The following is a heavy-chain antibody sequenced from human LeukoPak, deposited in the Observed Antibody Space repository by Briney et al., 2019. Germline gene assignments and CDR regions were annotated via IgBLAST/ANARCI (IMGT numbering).Heavy chain of an antibody. J-gene: IGHJ6*03. CDR1: GGTFSSYA. D-gene: IGHD2-15*01. V-gene: IGHV1-69*05. Sequence: ASVKVSCKASGGTFSSYAISWVRQAPGQGLEWMGGIIPIFGTANYAQKFQGRVTVTTDESTSTAYMELSSLRSEDTAVYYCASRPRKGGHYYYYYMDVWGKGTTVTVSS. CDR3: ASRPRKGGHYYYYYMDV. CDR2: IIPIFGTA.